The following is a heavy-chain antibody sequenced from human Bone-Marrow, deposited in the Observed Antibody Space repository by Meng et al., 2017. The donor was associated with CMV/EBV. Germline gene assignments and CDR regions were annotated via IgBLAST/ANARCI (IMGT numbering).Heavy chain of an antibody. CDR2: ISISASYI. Sequence: GESLKISCTASGFTFSDYTMSWVRQAPGRGLEWVSSISISASYIYFADSVTGRFTISRDNAENSLYLQMNSLRDEDTAVYYCARASEGDSSGYYYVARVSDYWGQGTLVTVSS. D-gene: IGHD3-22*01. V-gene: IGHV3-21*01. J-gene: IGHJ4*02. CDR3: ARASEGDSSGYYYVARVSDY. CDR1: GFTFSDYT.